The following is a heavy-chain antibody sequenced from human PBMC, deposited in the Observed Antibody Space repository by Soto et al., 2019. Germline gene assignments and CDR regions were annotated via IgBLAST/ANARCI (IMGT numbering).Heavy chain of an antibody. CDR2: IIPIFGTA. D-gene: IGHD2-21*02. V-gene: IGHV1-69*06. CDR1: GGTFSSYA. CDR3: ARSAYCGGDCYMRAFDI. Sequence: QVQLVQSGAEVKKPGSSVKVSCKASGGTFSSYAISWVRQAPGQGLEWMGGIIPIFGTANYAQKFQGRVTITADKSTSTAYMELSSLRSEDTAVSYCARSAYCGGDCYMRAFDIWGQGTMVTVSS. J-gene: IGHJ3*02.